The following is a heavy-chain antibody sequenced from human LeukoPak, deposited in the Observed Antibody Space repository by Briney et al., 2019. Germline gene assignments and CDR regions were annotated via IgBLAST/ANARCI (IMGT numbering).Heavy chain of an antibody. Sequence: PGGSLRLSCAASGFTFSSSGMHWVRQAPGKGLEWVAVISYDGSNKYYADSVRGRFTISRDNSKNTLCLQMNSLRAEDTAVYYCAKDPYSAAAGQPLDYWGQGTLVTVSS. CDR3: AKDPYSAAAGQPLDY. CDR2: ISYDGSNK. J-gene: IGHJ4*02. V-gene: IGHV3-30*18. D-gene: IGHD6-13*01. CDR1: GFTFSSSG.